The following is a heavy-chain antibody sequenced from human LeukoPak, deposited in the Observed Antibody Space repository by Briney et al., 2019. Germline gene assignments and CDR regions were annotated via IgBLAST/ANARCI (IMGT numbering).Heavy chain of an antibody. V-gene: IGHV3-64*01. CDR1: GFTFSSYA. Sequence: PGGSLRLSCAASGFTFSSYAMHWVRQAPGKGLEYVSAISSNGGSTYYANSVKGRFTISRDNSKNTLYLQMGSLRAEDTAVYYCARSPKYSNHNWFDPWGQGTLVTVSS. CDR2: ISSNGGST. J-gene: IGHJ5*02. D-gene: IGHD6-13*01. CDR3: ARSPKYSNHNWFDP.